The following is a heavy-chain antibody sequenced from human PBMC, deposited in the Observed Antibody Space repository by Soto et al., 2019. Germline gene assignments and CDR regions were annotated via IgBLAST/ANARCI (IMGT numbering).Heavy chain of an antibody. CDR3: ARDPGEYCSGGSCYLRSGDYYYYYIDV. J-gene: IGHJ6*03. D-gene: IGHD2-15*01. CDR2: ISAYNGNT. CDR1: GYTFTSYG. V-gene: IGHV1-18*01. Sequence: GASVKVSCKASGYTFTSYGISWVRQAPGQGLEWMGWISAYNGNTNYAQKLQGRVTMTSDTSTSTAYMELRSLRSDDTAVYYCARDPGEYCSGGSCYLRSGDYYYYYIDVWGQGTTVTVSS.